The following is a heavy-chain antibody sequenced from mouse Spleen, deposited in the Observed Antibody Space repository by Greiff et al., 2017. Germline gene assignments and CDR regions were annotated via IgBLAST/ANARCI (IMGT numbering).Heavy chain of an antibody. CDR2: ILPGSGST. CDR1: GYTFTGYW. Sequence: QVQLQQSGAELMKPGASVKLSCKATGYTFTGYWIEWVKQRPGHGLEWIGEILPGSGSTNYNEKFKGKATFTADTSSNTAYMQLSSLTTEDSAIYYCARRGLYYGNSYWYFDVWGAGTTVTVSS. J-gene: IGHJ1*01. CDR3: ARRGLYYGNSYWYFDV. V-gene: IGHV1-9*01. D-gene: IGHD2-1*01.